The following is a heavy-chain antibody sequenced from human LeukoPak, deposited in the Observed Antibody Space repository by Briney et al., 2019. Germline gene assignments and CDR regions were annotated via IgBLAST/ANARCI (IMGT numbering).Heavy chain of an antibody. CDR1: GFTFDDYG. Sequence: GGSPRLSCAASGFTFDDYGMSWVRQAPGKGLEWVSGINWNGGSTGYADSVKGRFTISRDNAKNSLYLQMNSLRAEDTALYHCARDLDYGLDYWGQGTLVTVSS. D-gene: IGHD4-17*01. V-gene: IGHV3-20*01. J-gene: IGHJ4*02. CDR2: INWNGGST. CDR3: ARDLDYGLDY.